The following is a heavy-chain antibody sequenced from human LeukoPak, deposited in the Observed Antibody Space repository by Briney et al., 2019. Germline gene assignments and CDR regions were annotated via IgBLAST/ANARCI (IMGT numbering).Heavy chain of an antibody. V-gene: IGHV3-30*02. D-gene: IGHD3-16*01. CDR2: IGYDGTNK. Sequence: GGSLRLSCGASGFSFNYYAMYWVRQAPGKGLEWVAVIGYDGTNKYYADSVKGRFIISRDNSEKTLHPQMNSLRAEDTAVYYCAKEGPWGMGSGFDYWGQGTLVTVSS. CDR3: AKEGPWGMGSGFDY. J-gene: IGHJ4*02. CDR1: GFSFNYYA.